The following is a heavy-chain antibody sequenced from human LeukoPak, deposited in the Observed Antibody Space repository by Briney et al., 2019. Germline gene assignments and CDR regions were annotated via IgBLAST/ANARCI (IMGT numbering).Heavy chain of an antibody. J-gene: IGHJ3*01. V-gene: IGHV1-18*01. CDR3: ARDMVRGVISKHAFDF. CDR1: GYTFTSYG. CDR2: ISAYNGNT. D-gene: IGHD3-10*01. Sequence: ASVKVSCKASGYTFTSYGISWVRQAPGQGLEWMGWISAYNGNTNYAQKLQGRVTMTTDTSTSTAYMELRSLRSDDTAVYYCARDMVRGVISKHAFDFWGQGTMVTVSS.